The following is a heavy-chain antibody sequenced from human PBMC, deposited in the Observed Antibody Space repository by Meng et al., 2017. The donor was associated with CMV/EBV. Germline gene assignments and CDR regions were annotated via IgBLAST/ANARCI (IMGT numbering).Heavy chain of an antibody. D-gene: IGHD6-13*01. Sequence: SETLSLTCTVSGGSISSSSYYWGWIRQPPGKGLEWIGSIYYSGSTYYNPSLKSRVTISVDTSKNQFSLKLSSVTAADTAVYYCARVGSSWGGYWGQGTLVTVSS. CDR1: GGSISSSSYY. CDR2: IYYSGST. V-gene: IGHV4-39*07. CDR3: ARVGSSWGGY. J-gene: IGHJ4*02.